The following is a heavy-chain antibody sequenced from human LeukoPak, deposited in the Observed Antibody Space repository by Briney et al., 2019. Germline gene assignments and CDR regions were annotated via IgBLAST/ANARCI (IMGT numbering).Heavy chain of an antibody. CDR2: IYYSGST. V-gene: IGHV4-59*01. D-gene: IGHD3-3*02. CDR3: ARALRPNIAFEAFDI. Sequence: SETLSVTCTVSGGSISSYYWSWIRQPPGKGVEWIGYIYYSGSTNYNPSLKSRVTISVETSKNQFSLKLSSVTAADTAVYYCARALRPNIAFEAFDIWGQGTMVTVSS. J-gene: IGHJ3*02. CDR1: GGSISSYY.